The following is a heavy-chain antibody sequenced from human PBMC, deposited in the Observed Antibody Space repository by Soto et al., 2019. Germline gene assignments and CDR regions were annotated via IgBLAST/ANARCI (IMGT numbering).Heavy chain of an antibody. CDR3: VKGGGITNDY. CDR2: IKSKTDGETT. CDR1: GFSFINSW. J-gene: IGHJ4*02. V-gene: IGHV3-15*07. D-gene: IGHD3-10*01. Sequence: EVQLVESGGGLVKPGGSLRLSCAASGFSFINSWMNWVRQAPGKGLEWVGRIKSKTDGETTDYAAPVKDRFTISRDDSKNTLYLQMNSLKTEDTAVYYCVKGGGITNDYWGQGTLVTVSS.